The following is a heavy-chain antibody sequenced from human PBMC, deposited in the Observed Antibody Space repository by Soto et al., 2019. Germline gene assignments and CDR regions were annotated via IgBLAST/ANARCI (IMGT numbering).Heavy chain of an antibody. D-gene: IGHD2-2*01. Sequence: PLSRTSTVSGYYVSGGASVWSWIRQPHGKSLEWIANVYYSGSSYYNPSLKSRLTISVDTTKNQFSLQLKSMTAADTAVYYCAKLSCTSSTCYFPGWFDPWGQGTLVTVSS. J-gene: IGHJ5*02. CDR3: AKLSCTSSTCYFPGWFDP. CDR2: VYYSGSS. V-gene: IGHV4-31*03. CDR1: GYYVSGGASV.